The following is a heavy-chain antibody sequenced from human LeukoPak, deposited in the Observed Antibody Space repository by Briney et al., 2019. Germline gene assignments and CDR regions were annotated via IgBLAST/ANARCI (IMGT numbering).Heavy chain of an antibody. CDR3: ASRTNYYDSSGYSPNGRGAFDI. V-gene: IGHV4-31*03. CDR1: GGSISSGGYY. Sequence: PSQTLSLTCTVSGGSISSGGYYWSWIRQHPGKGLEWIGYIYYSGSTYYNPSLKSRVTISVDTSKNQFSLKLSSVTAADTAVYYCASRTNYYDSSGYSPNGRGAFDIWGQGTMVTVSS. D-gene: IGHD3-22*01. CDR2: IYYSGST. J-gene: IGHJ3*02.